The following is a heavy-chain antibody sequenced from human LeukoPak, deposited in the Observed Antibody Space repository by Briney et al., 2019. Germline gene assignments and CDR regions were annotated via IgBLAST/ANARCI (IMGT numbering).Heavy chain of an antibody. CDR3: AKVPHYGGNSPYFDS. CDR2: VSGSGGDT. Sequence: ETLSLTCTVSGGSISSSSYYWGWIRQAPGKGLEWVSSVSGSGGDTHSTDSVKGRFTISRDNSKSALYLQMSSLRAEDTAVYYCAKVPHYGGNSPYFDSWGQGTLVTVSS. D-gene: IGHD4-23*01. CDR1: GGSISSSSYY. J-gene: IGHJ4*02. V-gene: IGHV3-23*01.